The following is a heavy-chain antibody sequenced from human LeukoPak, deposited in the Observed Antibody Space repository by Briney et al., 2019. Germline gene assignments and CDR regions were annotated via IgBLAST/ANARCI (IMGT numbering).Heavy chain of an antibody. Sequence: GGSLRLSCTASGFTFGDYAMSWFRQAPGKGLEWVSGISASGGSTYFADSVKGRFTISRDKSKNTLYLQMNSLRAEDTAVYYCAKDLRRYCTNGICYDRKGGADYWGQGTLVTVSS. J-gene: IGHJ4*02. CDR3: AKDLRRYCTNGICYDRKGGADY. D-gene: IGHD2-8*01. V-gene: IGHV3-23*01. CDR1: GFTFGDYA. CDR2: ISASGGST.